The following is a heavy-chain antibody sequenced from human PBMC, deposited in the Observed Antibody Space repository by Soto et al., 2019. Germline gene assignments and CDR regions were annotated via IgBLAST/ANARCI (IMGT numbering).Heavy chain of an antibody. CDR3: AMIEYSSGSDY. CDR2: IMPIFGTT. J-gene: IGHJ4*02. CDR1: GGTFSSFP. V-gene: IGHV1-69*01. Sequence: QVQLVQSGAEVKKPGSSVKVSRKASGGTFSSFPIAWVRQAPGQGLEWVGGIMPIFGTTKYAQNFRDRVTMYADESTSTAYMELSSLRFEDTAVYYCAMIEYSSGSDYWGQGTLVTVFS. D-gene: IGHD6-19*01.